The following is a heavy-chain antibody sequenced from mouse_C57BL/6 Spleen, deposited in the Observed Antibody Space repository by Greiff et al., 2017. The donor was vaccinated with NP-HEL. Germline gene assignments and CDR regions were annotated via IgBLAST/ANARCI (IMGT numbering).Heavy chain of an antibody. CDR1: GYTFTDYE. CDR2: IDPETGGT. V-gene: IGHV1-15*01. D-gene: IGHD1-1*01. Sequence: QVHVKQSGAELVRPGASVTLSCKASGYTFTDYEMHWVKQTPVHGLDWIGAIDPETGGTAYNQKFKGKAILTADKSSSTAYMELRSLTSEDSAVYYCTRDGSSLDYWGQGTTLTVSS. J-gene: IGHJ2*01. CDR3: TRDGSSLDY.